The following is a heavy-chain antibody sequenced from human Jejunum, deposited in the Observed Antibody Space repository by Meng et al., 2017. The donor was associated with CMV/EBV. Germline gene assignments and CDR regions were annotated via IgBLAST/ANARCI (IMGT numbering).Heavy chain of an antibody. CDR3: ETVWVQTAESRYFEH. CDR1: SRSELS. Sequence: SRSELSRDGERQAKGKEIEWIGGCDGEYGYTVDAQKFQARVTMTLDTSSDTAFMEVRSLRAEDTAVYYCETVWVQTAESRYFEHWGQGTLGTVSS. V-gene: IGHV1-24*01. CDR2: CDGEYGYT. J-gene: IGHJ4*02. D-gene: IGHD6-13*01.